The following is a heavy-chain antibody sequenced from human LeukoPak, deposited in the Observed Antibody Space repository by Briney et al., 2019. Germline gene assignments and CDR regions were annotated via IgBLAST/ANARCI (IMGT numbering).Heavy chain of an antibody. Sequence: VASVKVSCKASGGTFSSYAISWVRQAPGQGLEWMGGIIPIFGTANYAQKFQGRVTITADKSTSTAYMELSSLRSEDTAVYYCARDLSRVWFGESNWFDPWGQGTLVTVSS. J-gene: IGHJ5*02. CDR1: GGTFSSYA. V-gene: IGHV1-69*06. D-gene: IGHD3-10*01. CDR2: IIPIFGTA. CDR3: ARDLSRVWFGESNWFDP.